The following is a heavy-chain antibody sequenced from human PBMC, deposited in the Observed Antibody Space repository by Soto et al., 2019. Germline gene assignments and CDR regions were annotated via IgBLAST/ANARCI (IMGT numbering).Heavy chain of an antibody. D-gene: IGHD6-19*01. CDR3: ARGTAVAGNNWFDP. J-gene: IGHJ5*02. CDR1: GFTFSSYS. CDR2: ISSSSYI. Sequence: GGSLRLSCAASGFTFSSYSMNWVRQAPGKGLEWVSSISSSSYIYYADSVKGRFTISRDNAKNSLYLQMNSLRAEDTAVYYCARGTAVAGNNWFDPWGQGTLVTVSS. V-gene: IGHV3-21*01.